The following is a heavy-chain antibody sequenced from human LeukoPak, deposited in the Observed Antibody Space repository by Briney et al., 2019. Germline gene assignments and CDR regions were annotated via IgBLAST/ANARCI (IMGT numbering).Heavy chain of an antibody. CDR2: ISGSGGST. Sequence: GGSLRLSCAASGFTFSSYAMNWVRQAPGKGLEGVSVISGSGGSTYYADSVRGRFTISRDNSKNTLDLQMNSLRAEDMAVYYCAKHSYYDSSSYYSHFDYWGQGTLVTVSS. CDR1: GFTFSSYA. V-gene: IGHV3-23*01. D-gene: IGHD3-22*01. CDR3: AKHSYYDSSSYYSHFDY. J-gene: IGHJ4*02.